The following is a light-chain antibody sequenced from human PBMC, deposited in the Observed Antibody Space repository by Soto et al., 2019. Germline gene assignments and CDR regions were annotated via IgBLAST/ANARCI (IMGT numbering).Light chain of an antibody. J-gene: IGKJ4*01. CDR2: GAS. V-gene: IGKV3-20*01. Sequence: IVLTQSPGTLSLSPEERATLSCRASQSGSSSFLAWYQQKPGQAPRLLIYGASSRATGIPDRFSGSGSGTDFTLPISRLEPEDVAVYYCLQYGSSPLTFGGGTKVEIK. CDR3: LQYGSSPLT. CDR1: QSGSSSF.